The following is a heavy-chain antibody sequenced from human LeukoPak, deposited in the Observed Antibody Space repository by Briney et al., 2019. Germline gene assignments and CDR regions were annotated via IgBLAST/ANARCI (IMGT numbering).Heavy chain of an antibody. CDR2: IIPILGIA. J-gene: IGHJ4*02. V-gene: IGHV1-69*04. CDR3: ARDSSIVVVPAAIGSGYYFDY. Sequence: SEKVSCKASGGTFSSYTISWVRQAPGQGLEWMGRIIPILGIANYAQKFQGRVTITADKSTSTAYMELSSLRSEDTAVYYCARDSSIVVVPAAIGSGYYFDYWGQGTLVTVSS. CDR1: GGTFSSYT. D-gene: IGHD2-2*01.